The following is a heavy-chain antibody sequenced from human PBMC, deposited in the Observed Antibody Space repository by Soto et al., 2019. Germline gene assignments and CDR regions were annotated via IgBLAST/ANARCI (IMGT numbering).Heavy chain of an antibody. J-gene: IGHJ5*02. CDR3: ARHTRNQFDP. Sequence: QLQLQESGPGLVKPSETLSLTCTVSGDSMTSSSYYLVWIRQHPGKGLEGIGSTYYSERTSYNSGSTYYRPSLKRRVTISGDTPKSQFPLKLSSVTAADTSVYYCARHTRNQFDPWGQVALVTVAS. CDR1: GDSMTSSSYY. V-gene: IGHV4-39*01. CDR2: TYYSERTSYNSGST.